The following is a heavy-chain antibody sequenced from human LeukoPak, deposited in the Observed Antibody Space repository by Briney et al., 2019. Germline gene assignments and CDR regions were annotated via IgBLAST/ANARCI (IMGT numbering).Heavy chain of an antibody. CDR1: GFTFSTYG. V-gene: IGHV3-33*01. CDR3: ARDGGLYAFDI. J-gene: IGHJ3*02. CDR2: IWFDGRTH. Sequence: GGSLRLSCAASGFTFSTYGMHWVRQAPGKGLEWVAVIWFDGRTHYSADSLKGRFTISRDNAKNTLYLQMNSLRAEDTAVYYCARDGGLYAFDIWGQGTMVTVSS.